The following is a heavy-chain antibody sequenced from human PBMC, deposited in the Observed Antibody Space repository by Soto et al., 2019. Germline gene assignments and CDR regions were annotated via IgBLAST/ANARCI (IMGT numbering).Heavy chain of an antibody. V-gene: IGHV1-2*04. CDR1: GYTLTGYY. Sequence: ASVKVPCKASGYTLTGYYMHWVRQAPGQGLEWMGWINPNSGGTNYAQKFQGWVTMTRDTSISTAYMELSRLRSDDTAVYYCARVSGSSSWYGMDVWGQGTTVTVSS. D-gene: IGHD6-13*01. CDR3: ARVSGSSSWYGMDV. J-gene: IGHJ6*02. CDR2: INPNSGGT.